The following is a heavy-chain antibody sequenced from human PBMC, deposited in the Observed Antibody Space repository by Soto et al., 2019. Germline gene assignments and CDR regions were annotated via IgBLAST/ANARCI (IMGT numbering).Heavy chain of an antibody. D-gene: IGHD3-10*01. CDR1: GGTFSSYT. J-gene: IGHJ4*02. CDR3: ARESAGVW. V-gene: IGHV1-69*08. Sequence: QVQLVQSRAEVKKPGSSVKVSCKASGGTFSSYTISWVRQAPGQGLEWMGRIIPILGIANYAQKFQGRVTITANKTTSTAYMELSSLRSEDTAVYYCARESAGVWWGQGTLVTVSS. CDR2: IIPILGIA.